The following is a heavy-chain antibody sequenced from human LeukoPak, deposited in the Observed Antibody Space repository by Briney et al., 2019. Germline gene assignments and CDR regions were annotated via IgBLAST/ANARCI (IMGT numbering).Heavy chain of an antibody. CDR2: INHSGST. V-gene: IGHV4-34*01. CDR1: GGSFSGYY. D-gene: IGHD3-10*02. CDR3: ARGPFTMFLDY. J-gene: IGHJ4*02. Sequence: PSETLSLTCAVYGGSFSGYYWSWICQPPGKGLEWIGEINHSGSTNYNPSLKSRVTMSVDTSKNQFSLKLSSVTAADTAVYYCARGPFTMFLDYWGQGTLVTVSS.